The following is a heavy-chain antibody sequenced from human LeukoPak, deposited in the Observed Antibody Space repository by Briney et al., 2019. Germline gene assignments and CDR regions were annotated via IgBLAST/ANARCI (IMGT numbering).Heavy chain of an antibody. J-gene: IGHJ3*02. Sequence: GGSLRLSCAASGFTFSSYAMHWVRQAPGKGLEYVSAISSNGGSTYYANSVKGRFTISRDNSKNSLYLQMNSLRAEDTAVYYCAKEFEGASLADAFDIWGQGTMVTVSS. CDR2: ISSNGGST. CDR1: GFTFSSYA. D-gene: IGHD1-26*01. V-gene: IGHV3-64*01. CDR3: AKEFEGASLADAFDI.